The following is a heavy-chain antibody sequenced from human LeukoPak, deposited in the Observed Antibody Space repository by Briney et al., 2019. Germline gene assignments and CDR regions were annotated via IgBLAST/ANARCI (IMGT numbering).Heavy chain of an antibody. D-gene: IGHD3-10*01. Sequence: GASVKVSCKASGYTFTCYGISWVRQAPGQGLEWMGWISAYNGNTNYAQKLQGRVTMTTDTSTTTAYMELRSLRSDDTAVYYCASLYGSGSPFDYWGQGTLVTVSS. J-gene: IGHJ4*02. V-gene: IGHV1-18*01. CDR2: ISAYNGNT. CDR3: ASLYGSGSPFDY. CDR1: GYTFTCYG.